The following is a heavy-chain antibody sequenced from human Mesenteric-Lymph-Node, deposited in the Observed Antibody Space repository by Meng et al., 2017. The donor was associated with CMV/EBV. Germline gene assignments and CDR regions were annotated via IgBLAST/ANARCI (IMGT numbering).Heavy chain of an antibody. J-gene: IGHJ6*02. Sequence: SETLSLTCAVYGGSFSGYYWSWIRQPPGKGLEWIGEINHGGSTNYNPSLRSRVTVSLDAENQFSLRLTSVTAADSAVYYCARALRYCSGGSCKGYYYSMEFWGQGITVTVSS. V-gene: IGHV4-34*01. CDR1: GGSFSGYY. CDR2: INHGGST. CDR3: ARALRYCSGGSCKGYYYSMEF. D-gene: IGHD2-15*01.